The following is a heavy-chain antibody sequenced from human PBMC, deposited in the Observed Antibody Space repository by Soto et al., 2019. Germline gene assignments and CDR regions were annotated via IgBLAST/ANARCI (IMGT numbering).Heavy chain of an antibody. J-gene: IGHJ4*02. D-gene: IGHD6-6*01. V-gene: IGHV1-69*01. CDR2: LVPFFGKS. CDR3: ARDLGGAAPVDY. CDR1: GDTFIISA. Sequence: QVQLAPSGAEVRKPGSSVKVSCKASGDTFIISAITWVRQAPGQGLEWVGGLVPFFGKSKYGPKFEGRVTFTADESTRTAYMELSHLTSDDTAVYYCARDLGGAAPVDYWGQGTLVTVSS.